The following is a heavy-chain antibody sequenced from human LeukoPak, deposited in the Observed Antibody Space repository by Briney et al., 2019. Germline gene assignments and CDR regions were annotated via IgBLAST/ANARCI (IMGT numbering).Heavy chain of an antibody. CDR2: INWNGGRT. CDR3: AREDWVPDCSGGSCYYMDV. D-gene: IGHD2-15*01. Sequence: PGGSLRLSCAASGFTFDDYGMSWVRQAPGKGLEWVSGINWNGGRTVYADSVKGRFTISRDNAKNSLYLQMNSLRAEDTALYYCAREDWVPDCSGGSCYYMDVWGKGTTVTVSS. J-gene: IGHJ6*03. CDR1: GFTFDDYG. V-gene: IGHV3-20*04.